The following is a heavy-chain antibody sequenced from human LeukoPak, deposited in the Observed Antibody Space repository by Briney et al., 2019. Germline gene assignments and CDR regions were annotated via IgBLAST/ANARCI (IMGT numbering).Heavy chain of an antibody. J-gene: IGHJ3*02. Sequence: PSETLSLTCAVYGGSFSGYYWSWIRQPPGKGLEWIGEINHSGSTNCNPSLKSRVTISVDTSKNQFSLKLSSVTAADTAVYYCAREGTCGGSCYDHNAFDIWGQGTMVTVSS. CDR1: GGSFSGYY. D-gene: IGHD2-15*01. CDR2: INHSGST. CDR3: AREGTCGGSCYDHNAFDI. V-gene: IGHV4-34*01.